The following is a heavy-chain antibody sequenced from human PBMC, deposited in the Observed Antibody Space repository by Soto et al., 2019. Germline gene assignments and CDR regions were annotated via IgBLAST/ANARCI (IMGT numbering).Heavy chain of an antibody. CDR3: ARVAGDSYGLDAFDI. CDR1: GGSFSGYY. Sequence: SETLSLTCAVYGGSFSGYYWSWIRQPPGKGLEWIGEINHSGSTNYNPSLKSRVTISVDTSKNQFSLKLSSVTAADTAVYYCARVAGDSYGLDAFDIWGQGTMVTVSS. CDR2: INHSGST. D-gene: IGHD5-18*01. J-gene: IGHJ3*02. V-gene: IGHV4-34*01.